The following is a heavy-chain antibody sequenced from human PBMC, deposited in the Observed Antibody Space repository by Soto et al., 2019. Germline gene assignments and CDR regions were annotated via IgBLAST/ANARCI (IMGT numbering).Heavy chain of an antibody. J-gene: IGHJ6*02. CDR3: AREGGGYFDWLPHLYYYYGMDV. CDR2: ISSSSSYI. V-gene: IGHV3-21*01. CDR1: GFTFSSYS. Sequence: PGGSLRLSCAASGFTFSSYSMNWVRQAPGKGLEWVSSISSSSSYIYYADSVKGRFTISRDNAKNSLYLQMNSLRAEDTAVYYCAREGGGYFDWLPHLYYYYGMDVWGQGTTVTVSS. D-gene: IGHD3-9*01.